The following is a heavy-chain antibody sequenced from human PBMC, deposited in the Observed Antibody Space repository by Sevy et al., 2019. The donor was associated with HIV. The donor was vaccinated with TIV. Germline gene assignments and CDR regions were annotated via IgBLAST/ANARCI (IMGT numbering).Heavy chain of an antibody. D-gene: IGHD3-10*01. CDR2: IWYDGSSK. Sequence: GGSLRLSCAASGFTFSSYGMHWVRQAPGKGLEWVALIWYDGSSKYYADSVKGRFTISRDNSKNTLYLQMNSLGAEDTAMYYCASGAYYYASRTENFDYWGQGTLVTVSS. V-gene: IGHV3-33*01. J-gene: IGHJ4*02. CDR1: GFTFSSYG. CDR3: ASGAYYYASRTENFDY.